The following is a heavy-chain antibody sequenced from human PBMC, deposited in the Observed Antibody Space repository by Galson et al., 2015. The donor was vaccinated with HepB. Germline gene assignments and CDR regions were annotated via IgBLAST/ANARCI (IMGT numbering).Heavy chain of an antibody. V-gene: IGHV1-69*06. Sequence: SVKVSCKASGGTFSSYAISWVRQAPGQGLEWMGGIIPIFGTANYAQKFQGRVTITADKSTSTAYMELSSLRSEDTAVYYCARGYSRKKRTLDYWGQGTLVTVSS. J-gene: IGHJ4*02. D-gene: IGHD6-13*01. CDR1: GGTFSSYA. CDR3: ARGYSRKKRTLDY. CDR2: IIPIFGTA.